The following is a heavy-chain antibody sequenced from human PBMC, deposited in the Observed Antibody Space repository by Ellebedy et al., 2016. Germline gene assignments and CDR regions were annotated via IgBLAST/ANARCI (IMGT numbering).Heavy chain of an antibody. CDR2: ITPVSGNT. D-gene: IGHD5-18*01. V-gene: IGHV1-18*01. CDR1: GYSFNTYA. Sequence: ASVKVSXXASGYSFNTYALSWIRQAPGRGLEWMGWITPVSGNTNYAQRFQGRVTMTTDKSTSTAYMELRSLRSDDTAVYYCSREWQLWSSGLDSWGQGTLVTVSS. J-gene: IGHJ4*02. CDR3: SREWQLWSSGLDS.